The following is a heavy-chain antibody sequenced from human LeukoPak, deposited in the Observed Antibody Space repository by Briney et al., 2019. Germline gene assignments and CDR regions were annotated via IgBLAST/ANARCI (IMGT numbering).Heavy chain of an antibody. CDR1: GFTISSYA. D-gene: IGHD3-22*01. Sequence: GGSLRLSCAVSGFTISSYAMSWVRQAPGKGLEWVSAMSGSAGSTYYADSVKGRITISRDNSKNMLYLEVNSLRAEDTAVYYCARPLQYYYDSSGYYSGFSAFDYWGQGTLVTVSS. CDR2: MSGSAGST. J-gene: IGHJ4*02. CDR3: ARPLQYYYDSSGYYSGFSAFDY. V-gene: IGHV3-23*01.